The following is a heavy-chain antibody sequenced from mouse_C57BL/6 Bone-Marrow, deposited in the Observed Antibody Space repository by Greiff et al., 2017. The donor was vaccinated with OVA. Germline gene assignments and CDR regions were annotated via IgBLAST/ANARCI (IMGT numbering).Heavy chain of an antibody. CDR3: ARYYYGSSYAMDY. D-gene: IGHD1-1*01. CDR2: IYPGSGNT. J-gene: IGHJ4*01. V-gene: IGHV1-76*01. Sequence: QVQLQQSGAELVRPGASVKLSCKASGYTFTDYYINWVKQRPGQGLEWIARIYPGSGNTYYNEKFKGKATLTAEKSSSTAYMQLNSLTSEDSAVYFCARYYYGSSYAMDYWGQGTSVTVSS. CDR1: GYTFTDYY.